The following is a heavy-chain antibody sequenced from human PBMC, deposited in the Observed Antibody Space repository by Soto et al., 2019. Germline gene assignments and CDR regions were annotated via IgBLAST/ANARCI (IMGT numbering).Heavy chain of an antibody. V-gene: IGHV1-69*04. CDR1: GGTFSSYT. Sequence: ASVKVSCKASGGTFSSYTISWVRQAPGQGLEWMGRIIPILGIANYAQKFQGRVTITADESTSTAYMELSSLRSEDTAVYYCARDQLSGSYYKGTDAFDIWGQGTMVTVSS. D-gene: IGHD1-26*01. J-gene: IGHJ3*02. CDR2: IIPILGIA. CDR3: ARDQLSGSYYKGTDAFDI.